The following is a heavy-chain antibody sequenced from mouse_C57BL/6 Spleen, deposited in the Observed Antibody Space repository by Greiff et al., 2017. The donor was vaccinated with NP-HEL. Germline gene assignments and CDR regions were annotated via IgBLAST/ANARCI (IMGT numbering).Heavy chain of an antibody. CDR3: ARWYYGSRDYYAMDY. J-gene: IGHJ4*01. CDR1: GYSFTGYY. D-gene: IGHD1-1*01. CDR2: INPSTGGT. Sequence: EVQLQQSGPELVKPGASVKISCKASGYSFTGYYMNWVKQSPEKSLEWIGEINPSTGGTTYNQKFKAKATLTVDKSSSTAYMQLKSLTSEDSAVYYCARWYYGSRDYYAMDYWGQGTSVTVSS. V-gene: IGHV1-42*01.